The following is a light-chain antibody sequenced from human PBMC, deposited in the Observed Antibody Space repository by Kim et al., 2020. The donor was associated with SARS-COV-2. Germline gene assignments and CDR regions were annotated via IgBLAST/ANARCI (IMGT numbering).Light chain of an antibody. J-gene: IGKJ4*01. CDR3: QQYDSWPT. CDR1: RSVGSN. V-gene: IGKV3-15*01. CDR2: GAS. Sequence: ERVMTQSPVTLSVSPGDRVTLSCRASRSVGSNLAWYQHKPGQAPRLLIYGASITATGVPARFSGRGSGTDFTLTISSLQSEDCGIYYCQQYDSWPTFGGGTKLEI.